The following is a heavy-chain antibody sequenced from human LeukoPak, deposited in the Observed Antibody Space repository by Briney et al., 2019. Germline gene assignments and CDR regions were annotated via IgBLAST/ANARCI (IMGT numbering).Heavy chain of an antibody. D-gene: IGHD2-21*02. Sequence: GGSLRLSCAASGFTVSSNYMSWVRQAPGKGLEWVSLIDNGGSFYTDSVKGRFTISRDNSNNMLFLQMNNLRAEDTAVYYCAGGWLLDWGQGTLVTVSS. J-gene: IGHJ4*02. CDR3: AGGWLLD. CDR1: GFTVSSNY. CDR2: IDNGGS. V-gene: IGHV3-53*01.